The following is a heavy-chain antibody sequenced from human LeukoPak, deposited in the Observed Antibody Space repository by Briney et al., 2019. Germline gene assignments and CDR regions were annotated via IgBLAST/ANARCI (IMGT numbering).Heavy chain of an antibody. V-gene: IGHV3-7*01. CDR1: GFTFTTNW. D-gene: IGHD5-18*01. J-gene: IGHJ4*02. Sequence: GGPLRLSCAASGFTFTTNWMTWVRQAPGKGLEWVANIKQDGSEKYYVDSVKGRFTISRDNAKNSLYLQMNSLRAEDTAVYYCARDWSWIQLWPFDYWGQGTLVTVSS. CDR3: ARDWSWIQLWPFDY. CDR2: IKQDGSEK.